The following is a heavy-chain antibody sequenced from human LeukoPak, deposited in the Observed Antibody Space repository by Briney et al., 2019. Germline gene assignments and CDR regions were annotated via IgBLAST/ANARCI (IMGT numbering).Heavy chain of an antibody. CDR2: INPNSGGT. Sequence: GASVKVSCKASGYTFTGYYMHWVRQAPGQGLEWMGRINPNSGGTNYAQKFQGRVTMTRDTSISTAYMELSRLRYDDTAVYYCARGITIFGVALDAFDIWGQGTMVTVSS. D-gene: IGHD3-3*01. CDR1: GYTFTGYY. J-gene: IGHJ3*02. V-gene: IGHV1-2*06. CDR3: ARGITIFGVALDAFDI.